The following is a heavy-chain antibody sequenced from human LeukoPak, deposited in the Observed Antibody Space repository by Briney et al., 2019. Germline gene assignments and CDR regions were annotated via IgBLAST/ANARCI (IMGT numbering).Heavy chain of an antibody. V-gene: IGHV3-66*01. CDR1: GFSVSVNY. J-gene: IGHJ4*02. D-gene: IGHD1-26*01. CDR3: AAKGNGYSGSYVFAH. Sequence: GGSPRLSCAASGFSVSVNYMSWVRQAPGKGLEWVSVFFSSGYTKYADSVKGRFTISRDNSENTLNLQMNSLRAEDTAVYYCAAKGNGYSGSYVFAHWGQGILVTVSS. CDR2: FFSSGYT.